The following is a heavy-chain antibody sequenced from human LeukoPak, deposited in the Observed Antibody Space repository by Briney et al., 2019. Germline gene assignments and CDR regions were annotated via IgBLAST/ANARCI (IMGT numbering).Heavy chain of an antibody. D-gene: IGHD1-26*01. V-gene: IGHV1-18*01. CDR1: GYTFTSYG. CDR2: ISAYNGNT. J-gene: IGHJ3*02. Sequence: GASLKVSCKPSGYTFTSYGISWVRQAPGEGLERMGWISAYNGNTNYAQKLQGRVTMTTDTSTSTAYMELRSLRSDDTAVYYCARDLLVGATGAFDIWGQGTMVTVSS. CDR3: ARDLLVGATGAFDI.